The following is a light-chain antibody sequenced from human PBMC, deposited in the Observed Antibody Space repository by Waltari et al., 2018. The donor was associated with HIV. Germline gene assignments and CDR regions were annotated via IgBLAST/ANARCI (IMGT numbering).Light chain of an antibody. CDR2: EGI. CDR3: CSYAGSSNWV. CDR1: SSDVGSYNL. Sequence: QSALTQPASVSGSPGQSITISCTGSSSDVGSYNLVSWYQQHPGKAPKLMIYEGINLPSGISTRFSGSKSGNTASLTISWLHAEDEADYYCCSYAGSSNWVFGGGTKLTVL. J-gene: IGLJ3*02. V-gene: IGLV2-23*01.